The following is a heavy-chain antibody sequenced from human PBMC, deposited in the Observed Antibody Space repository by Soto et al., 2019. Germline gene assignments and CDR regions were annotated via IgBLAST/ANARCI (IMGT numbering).Heavy chain of an antibody. D-gene: IGHD3-16*01. CDR1: GFTFSDYY. Sequence: GGSLRLSCAASGFTFSDYYMSWIRQAPGKGLEWVSYISSSSSYTNYADSVKGRFTISRDNAKNSLYLQMNSLRAEDTAVYYCARARQYYDCEFDPWGQGTLVTVSS. CDR2: ISSSSSYT. J-gene: IGHJ5*02. V-gene: IGHV3-11*05. CDR3: ARARQYYDCEFDP.